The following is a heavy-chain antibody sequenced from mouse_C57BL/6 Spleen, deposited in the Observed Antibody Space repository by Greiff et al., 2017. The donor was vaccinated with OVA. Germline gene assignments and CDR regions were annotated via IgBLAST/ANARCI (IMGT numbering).Heavy chain of an antibody. CDR1: GFTFSDYG. CDR3: ARRGSYDYGDYYAMDY. CDR2: ISSGSSTI. J-gene: IGHJ4*01. Sequence: EVQGVESGGGLVKPGGSLKLSCAASGFTFSDYGMHWVRQAPEKGLEWVAYISSGSSTIYYADTVKGRFTISRDNAKNTLFLQMTSLRSEDTAMYYCARRGSYDYGDYYAMDYWGQGTSVTVSS. D-gene: IGHD2-4*01. V-gene: IGHV5-17*01.